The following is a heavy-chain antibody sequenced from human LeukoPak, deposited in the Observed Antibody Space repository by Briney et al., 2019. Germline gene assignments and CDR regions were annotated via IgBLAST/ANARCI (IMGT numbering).Heavy chain of an antibody. CDR2: IHDDGRT. CDR1: GGSMSDSIT. Sequence: SETLSLTCSVSGGSMSDSITWGWVRQPPGKGLEWLANIHDDGRTAPNPSLRSRLTISQDRSKDQFSLKVSSVTAADTAFYYCAKVLTAAGLDLWGQGILVTVSS. J-gene: IGHJ5*02. CDR3: AKVLTAAGLDL. V-gene: IGHV4/OR15-8*01. D-gene: IGHD6-25*01.